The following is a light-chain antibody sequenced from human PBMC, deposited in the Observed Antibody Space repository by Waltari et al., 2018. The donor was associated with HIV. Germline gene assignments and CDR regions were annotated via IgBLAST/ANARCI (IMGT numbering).Light chain of an antibody. J-gene: IGLJ3*02. CDR3: ATWDDSLSGSWV. CDR1: SSKIGSNS. CDR2: RNN. Sequence: QSVLTQPPSASGTPGQRVTISCSGSSSKIGSNSVYWYPQLPGTAPKRLIYRNNQRPSGVPDRFSGSKSGTSASLAISGLRSEDESDYYCATWDDSLSGSWVFSGGTKLTVL. V-gene: IGLV1-47*01.